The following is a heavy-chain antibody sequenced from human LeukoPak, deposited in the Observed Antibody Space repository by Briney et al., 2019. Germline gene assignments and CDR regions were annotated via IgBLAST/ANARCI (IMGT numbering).Heavy chain of an antibody. Sequence: VASVKVSCKASGGTFSSYAISWVRQAPGQGLEWMGWISAYNGNTNYAQKLQGRVTMTTDTSTSTAYMELRSLRSDDTAVYYCARISHSSSWYIHYYYGMDVWGQGTTVTVSS. CDR1: GGTFSSYA. CDR2: ISAYNGNT. V-gene: IGHV1-18*01. D-gene: IGHD6-13*01. J-gene: IGHJ6*02. CDR3: ARISHSSSWYIHYYYGMDV.